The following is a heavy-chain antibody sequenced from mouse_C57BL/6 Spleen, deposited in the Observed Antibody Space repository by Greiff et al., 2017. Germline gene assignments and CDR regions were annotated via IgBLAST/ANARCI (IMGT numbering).Heavy chain of an antibody. CDR1: GYTFTDYE. Sequence: QVQLKQSGGELVRPGASVTLSCKASGYTFTDYEMHWVKQTPVHGLEWIGAIDPETGGTAYNQKFKGKAILTADKSSSTAYMELRSLTSEDSAVXYCTRWLLLFDYWGQGTTLTVSS. V-gene: IGHV1-15*01. CDR3: TRWLLLFDY. CDR2: IDPETGGT. J-gene: IGHJ2*01. D-gene: IGHD2-3*01.